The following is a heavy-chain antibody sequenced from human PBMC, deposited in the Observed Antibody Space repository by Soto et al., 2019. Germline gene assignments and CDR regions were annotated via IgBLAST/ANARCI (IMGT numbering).Heavy chain of an antibody. J-gene: IGHJ6*02. CDR2: ISYDGSNK. Sequence: GGSLRLSCAASGFTFSSYAMHWVRQAPGKGLEWVAVISYDGSNKYYADSVKGRFTISRDNSKNTLYLQMNSLRAEDTAVYYCAREYSSSSGSDYYYYGMDVWGQGTTVTVSS. D-gene: IGHD6-6*01. V-gene: IGHV3-30-3*01. CDR3: AREYSSSSGSDYYYYGMDV. CDR1: GFTFSSYA.